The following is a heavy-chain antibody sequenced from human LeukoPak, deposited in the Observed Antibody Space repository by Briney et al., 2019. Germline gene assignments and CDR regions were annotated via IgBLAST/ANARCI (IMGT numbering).Heavy chain of an antibody. Sequence: SETLSLTCAVCGGSFSGYYWSWIRQPPGKGLEWIGEINHSGSTNYNPSLKSRVTISVDTSKNQFSLKLSSVTAADTAVYYCARGRFRPAMVRGVYFDYWGQGTLVTVSS. CDR2: INHSGST. V-gene: IGHV4-34*01. CDR1: GGSFSGYY. D-gene: IGHD3-10*01. CDR3: ARGRFRPAMVRGVYFDY. J-gene: IGHJ4*02.